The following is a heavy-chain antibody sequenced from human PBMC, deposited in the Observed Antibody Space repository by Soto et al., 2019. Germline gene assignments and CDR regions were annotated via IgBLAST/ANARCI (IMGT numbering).Heavy chain of an antibody. CDR3: ARDLSWGSNWYYYMDV. D-gene: IGHD7-27*01. V-gene: IGHV3-48*01. J-gene: IGHJ6*03. CDR2: ISSSSSAI. CDR1: GFILSDCA. Sequence: EVQLVESGGGLVQPGGSLRLSCATSGFILSDCAMNWVRQAPGKGLEWVSYISSSSSAIDYADSVKGRFTVSRDNARNSLYLHMNSLRAKDTAVYYCARDLSWGSNWYYYMDVWGKGTTVTVSS.